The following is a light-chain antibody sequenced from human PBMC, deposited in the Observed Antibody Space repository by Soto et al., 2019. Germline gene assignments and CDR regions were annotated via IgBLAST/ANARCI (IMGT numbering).Light chain of an antibody. CDR1: SSNIGNNY. CDR3: GTWEGRLSAVV. Sequence: QSVLTQPPSVYAAPGQKVTISCSGSSSNIGNNYVSWYQHLPGTAPELLIYDTNKRPSGIPVRFSGPKSGTSATLGITGLQTGDEADYYCGTWEGRLSAVVFGGGTKLTVL. V-gene: IGLV1-51*01. J-gene: IGLJ2*01. CDR2: DTN.